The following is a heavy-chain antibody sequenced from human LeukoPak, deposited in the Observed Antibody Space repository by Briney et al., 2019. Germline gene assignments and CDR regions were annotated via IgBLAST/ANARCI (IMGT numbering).Heavy chain of an antibody. CDR3: AREAGYTYYDFWSGNYSYYFDY. Sequence: PGGSLRLSCAASGFTFSSYGMHWVRQAPGKGLEWVAVISYDGSNKYYADSVKGRFTISRDNSKNTLYLQMNSLRAEDTAVYYCAREAGYTYYDFWSGNYSYYFDYWGQGTLVTVSS. V-gene: IGHV3-30*03. J-gene: IGHJ4*02. CDR2: ISYDGSNK. CDR1: GFTFSSYG. D-gene: IGHD3-3*01.